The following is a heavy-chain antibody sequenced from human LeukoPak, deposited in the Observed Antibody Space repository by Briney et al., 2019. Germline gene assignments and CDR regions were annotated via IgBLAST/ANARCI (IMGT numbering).Heavy chain of an antibody. D-gene: IGHD3-22*01. Sequence: ASVKVSCKASGYTFTSYDINWVRQATGQGLEWMGWMNPNSGNTGYAQKFQGRVTMTRNTSISTAYMELSSLRSEDTAVYYCARVFPSYYYDSSGPTDYWGQGTRVTVSS. V-gene: IGHV1-8*01. J-gene: IGHJ4*02. CDR2: MNPNSGNT. CDR3: ARVFPSYYYDSSGPTDY. CDR1: GYTFTSYD.